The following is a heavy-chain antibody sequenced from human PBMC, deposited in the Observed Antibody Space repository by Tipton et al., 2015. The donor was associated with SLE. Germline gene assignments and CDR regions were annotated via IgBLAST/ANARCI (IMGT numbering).Heavy chain of an antibody. J-gene: IGHJ4*02. CDR2: IYYSGST. CDR1: GGSISSHY. Sequence: TLSLTCTVSGGSISSHYWSWIRQPPGKGLEWIGDIYYSGSTNYNPSLKSRVTISVDTSKNQFSLKLGSVTPADTAVYYCARGPSIPYSSSWYGIDYWGQGTLVTVSP. V-gene: IGHV4-59*11. D-gene: IGHD6-13*01. CDR3: ARGPSIPYSSSWYGIDY.